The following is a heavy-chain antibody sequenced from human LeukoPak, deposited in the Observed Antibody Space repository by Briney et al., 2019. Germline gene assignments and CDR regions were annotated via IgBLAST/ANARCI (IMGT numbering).Heavy chain of an antibody. CDR3: ARRGSGSYYTYYYYYYMDV. CDR1: GGSISSGSYY. D-gene: IGHD3-10*01. CDR2: IYTSGST. V-gene: IGHV4-61*02. J-gene: IGHJ6*03. Sequence: SETLSLTCTVSGGSISSGSYYWSWIRQPAGKGLEWIGRIYTSGSTNYNPSLKSRVTISVDTSKNQFSLKLSSVTAADTAVYYCARRGSGSYYTYYYYYYMDVWGKGTTVTISS.